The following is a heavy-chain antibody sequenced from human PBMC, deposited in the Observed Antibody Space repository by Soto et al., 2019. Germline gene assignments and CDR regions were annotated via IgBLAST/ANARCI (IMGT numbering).Heavy chain of an antibody. Sequence: QLQLQESGSGLVKPSQTLSLTCAVSGGSISSGDYSWNWIRQPPGKGLEWIGYIYYGGSTYYNPSLQSRVTXSXXXSXXQFALKLNSVTAADTAVYYCARVRREYDNSGPVDYWGQGTLVTVSS. J-gene: IGHJ4*02. CDR2: IYYGGST. CDR3: ARVRREYDNSGPVDY. V-gene: IGHV4-30-2*01. CDR1: GGSISSGDYS. D-gene: IGHD3-22*01.